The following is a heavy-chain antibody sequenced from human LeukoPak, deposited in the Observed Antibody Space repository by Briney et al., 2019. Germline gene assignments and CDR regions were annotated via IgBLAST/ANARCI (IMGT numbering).Heavy chain of an antibody. V-gene: IGHV3-73*01. Sequence: GGSLRLSCAASGFTFSGSAMHWVRQASGKGLEWVGRIRSKANSYATAYAASVKGRFTISRDDSKNTAYLQMNSLKTEDTAVYYCTRWIAARSFDYWGQGTLVTVSS. D-gene: IGHD6-6*01. J-gene: IGHJ4*02. CDR2: IRSKANSYAT. CDR3: TRWIAARSFDY. CDR1: GFTFSGSA.